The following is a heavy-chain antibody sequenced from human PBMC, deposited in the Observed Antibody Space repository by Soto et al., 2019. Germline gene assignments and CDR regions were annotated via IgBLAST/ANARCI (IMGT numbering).Heavy chain of an antibody. CDR2: IYYSGST. CDR1: GGSVSSGSYY. Sequence: SETLSLTCTVSGGSVSSGSYYWSWIRQPPGKGLEWIGYIYYSGSTNYNPSLKSRVTISVDTSKNQFSLKLSSVTAADTAVYYCARVVRHSGYDCYFDYWGRGILVTVCS. D-gene: IGHD5-12*01. CDR3: ARVVRHSGYDCYFDY. J-gene: IGHJ4*02. V-gene: IGHV4-61*01.